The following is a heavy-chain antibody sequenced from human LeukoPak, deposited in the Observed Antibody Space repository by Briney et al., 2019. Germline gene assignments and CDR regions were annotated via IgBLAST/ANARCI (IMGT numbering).Heavy chain of an antibody. CDR3: AKHMRATNTYSFFGLDV. CDR2: INWNGGGT. Sequence: GRSLRLSCAATGFTFKDYGMHWVRQPPGKGLEWVSSINWNGGGTDYADSVKGRFTISRDNAKNSLYLQLSSLRPEETALYYCAKHMRATNTYSFFGLDVWGQGTTVTVSS. D-gene: IGHD1-26*01. CDR1: GFTFKDYG. J-gene: IGHJ6*02. V-gene: IGHV3-9*01.